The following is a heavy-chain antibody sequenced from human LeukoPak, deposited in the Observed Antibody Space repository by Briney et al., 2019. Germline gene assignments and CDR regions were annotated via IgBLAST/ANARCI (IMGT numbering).Heavy chain of an antibody. CDR1: GGSISSNNW. V-gene: IGHV4-4*02. CDR2: IYHSGST. CDR3: AKGPDYGVVRPSYYFDY. Sequence: SVTLSLTCAVSGGSISSNNWWSWVRQPPGRGLEWIGEIYHSGSTNYNPSLKSRVTISVDKSKNLFSLKLSSVTAADSAVYYCAKGPDYGVVRPSYYFDYWGQGTLVTVSS. J-gene: IGHJ4*02. D-gene: IGHD4-17*01.